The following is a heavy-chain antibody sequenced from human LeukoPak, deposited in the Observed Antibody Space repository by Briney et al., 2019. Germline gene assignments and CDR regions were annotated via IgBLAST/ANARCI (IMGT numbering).Heavy chain of an antibody. Sequence: GRSLRLSCAASGFTFDDYAMHWVRQAPGKGLGWVSGISWNSGSIGYADSVKGRFTISRDNAKNSLYLQMNSLRADDMALYYCAKDAGYGDYGADYFDYWGQGTLVTVSS. J-gene: IGHJ4*02. CDR2: ISWNSGSI. D-gene: IGHD4-17*01. CDR1: GFTFDDYA. V-gene: IGHV3-9*03. CDR3: AKDAGYGDYGADYFDY.